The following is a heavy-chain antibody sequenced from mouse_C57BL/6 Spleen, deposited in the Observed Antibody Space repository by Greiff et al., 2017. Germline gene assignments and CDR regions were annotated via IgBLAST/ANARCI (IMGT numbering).Heavy chain of an antibody. J-gene: IGHJ4*01. CDR1: GFSLTSYG. CDR3: AKNFPITTVVAPAMDY. Sequence: VQLQQSGPGLVQPSQSLSITCTVSGFSLTSYGVHWVRQSPGKGLEWLGVIRRGGSTDYNAAFMSRLSITKDNSKSQVFFKMNSLQADDTAIYYCAKNFPITTVVAPAMDYWGQGTSVTVSS. CDR2: IRRGGST. D-gene: IGHD1-1*01. V-gene: IGHV2-5*01.